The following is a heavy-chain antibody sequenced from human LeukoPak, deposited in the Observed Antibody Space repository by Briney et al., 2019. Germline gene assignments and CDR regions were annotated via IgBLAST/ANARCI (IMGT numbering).Heavy chain of an antibody. CDR3: ASLGITIFGVVIISNYYYYGMDV. J-gene: IGHJ6*02. Sequence: SETLSLTCAVYGGSFSGYYWSWIRQPPGKGLEWIGEISHSGSTYYNPSLKSRVTISVDTSKDQFSLKLSSVTAADTAVYYCASLGITIFGVVIISNYYYYGMDVWGQGTTVTVSS. D-gene: IGHD3-3*01. CDR2: ISHSGST. CDR1: GGSFSGYY. V-gene: IGHV4-34*01.